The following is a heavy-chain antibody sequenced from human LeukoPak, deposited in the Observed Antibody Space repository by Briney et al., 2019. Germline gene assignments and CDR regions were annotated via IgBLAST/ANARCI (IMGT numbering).Heavy chain of an antibody. J-gene: IGHJ5*02. CDR3: ATEDYSSSSLRWFDP. D-gene: IGHD6-6*01. CDR1: GYTLTDLS. CDR2: FDPEDGET. V-gene: IGHV1-24*01. Sequence: ASVKVSCKVSGYTLTDLSMHWVRQAPGKGLEWMGGFDPEDGETIYAQKFQGRVTMTEDTSTDTAYMELSSLRSEDTAVYYCATEDYSSSSLRWFDPWGQGTLVTVSS.